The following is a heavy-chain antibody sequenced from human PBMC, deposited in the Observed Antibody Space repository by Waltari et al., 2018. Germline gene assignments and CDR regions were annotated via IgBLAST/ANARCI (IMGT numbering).Heavy chain of an antibody. CDR2: INHSGST. J-gene: IGHJ4*02. D-gene: IGHD3-22*01. V-gene: IGHV4-34*01. CDR1: GGSFSGYY. CDR3: ARSYSSGYKIDY. Sequence: QVQLQQWGAGLLKPSETLSLTCAVYGGSFSGYYWSWIRQPPGKGLEWIGEINHSGSTNYKPSLKSRVTISVDTSKNQFSLKLSSVTAADTAVYYCARSYSSGYKIDYWGQGTLVTVSS.